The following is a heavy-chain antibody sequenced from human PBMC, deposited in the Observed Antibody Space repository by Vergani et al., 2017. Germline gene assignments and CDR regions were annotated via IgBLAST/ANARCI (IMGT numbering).Heavy chain of an antibody. D-gene: IGHD3-22*01. CDR1: GFTFSSYA. CDR3: ATGYDSSGYYLY. J-gene: IGHJ4*02. Sequence: EVQLLESGGGLVQPGGSLRLSCAASGFTFSSYAMSWVRQAPGKGLEWVSAISGSGGSTYYADSVKGRFTISRDNSKNTLYLQMNSLRAEDTAVYYCATGYDSSGYYLYWGQGTLVTVSS. CDR2: ISGSGGST. V-gene: IGHV3-23*01.